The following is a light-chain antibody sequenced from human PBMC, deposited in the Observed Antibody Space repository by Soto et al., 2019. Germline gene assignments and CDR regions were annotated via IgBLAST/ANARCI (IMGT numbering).Light chain of an antibody. Sequence: EIVMTQSPATLSVSPGERATLSRRASQSVRSNLAWYQQKPGQAPRLLMYGASTRATGIPARFSGSGSGTEFTLTISSLQSEDFAVYYCQQYDNWPETFGQGTKVDIK. V-gene: IGKV3-15*01. CDR1: QSVRSN. J-gene: IGKJ1*01. CDR3: QQYDNWPET. CDR2: GAS.